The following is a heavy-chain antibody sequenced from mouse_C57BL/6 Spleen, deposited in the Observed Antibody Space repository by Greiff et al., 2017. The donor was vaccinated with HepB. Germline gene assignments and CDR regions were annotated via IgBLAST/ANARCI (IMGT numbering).Heavy chain of an antibody. CDR3: ARGGYSNYLDY. J-gene: IGHJ2*01. D-gene: IGHD2-5*01. CDR1: GYTFTDYY. V-gene: IGHV1-76*01. Sequence: QVHVKQSGAELVRPGASVKLSCKASGYTFTDYYINWVKQRPGQGLEWIARIYPGSGNTYYNEKFKGKATLTAEKSSSTAYMQLSSLTSEDSAVYFCARGGYSNYLDYWGQGTTLTVSS. CDR2: IYPGSGNT.